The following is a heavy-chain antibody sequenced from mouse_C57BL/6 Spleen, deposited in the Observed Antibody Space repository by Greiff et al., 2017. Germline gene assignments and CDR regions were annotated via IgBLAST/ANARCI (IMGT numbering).Heavy chain of an antibody. V-gene: IGHV1-26*01. Sequence: VQLQQSGPELVKPGASVKISCKASGHTFTDYYMNWVKQSHGKSLEWIGDINPNNGGTSYNQKFKGKATLTVDKSSSTAYMELRSLTSEDSAVYYCASSAYYSNYEDYWGQGTTLTVSS. D-gene: IGHD2-5*01. J-gene: IGHJ2*01. CDR2: INPNNGGT. CDR3: ASSAYYSNYEDY. CDR1: GHTFTDYY.